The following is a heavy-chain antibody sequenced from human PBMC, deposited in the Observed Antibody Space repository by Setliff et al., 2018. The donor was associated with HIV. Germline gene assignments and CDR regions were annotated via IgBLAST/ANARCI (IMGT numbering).Heavy chain of an antibody. CDR1: GFIFGNYE. D-gene: IGHD1-26*01. V-gene: IGHV3-48*03. CDR3: ARDGRIGVDY. J-gene: IGHJ4*02. Sequence: GGSLRLSCVTSGFIFGNYEMNWVRQAPGKGLEWLSYISSSGTTIYYADSVKCRFTISRDDSKNSLYLKMNSLRGEDTAVYYCARDGRIGVDYWGQGTLVTVSS. CDR2: ISSSGTTI.